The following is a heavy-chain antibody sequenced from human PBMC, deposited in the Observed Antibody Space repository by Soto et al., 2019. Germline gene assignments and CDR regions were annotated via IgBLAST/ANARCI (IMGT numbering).Heavy chain of an antibody. D-gene: IGHD2-21*02. CDR1: GYTFTGYY. CDR2: INPNSGGT. V-gene: IGHV1-2*04. Sequence: GXSVKVSGTASGYTFTGYYMHWVRQAPGQGLEWMGWINPNSGGTNYAQKFQGWVTMTRDTSISTAYMELSRLRSDDTAVYYCAREFAYCRGDCYPRDAFDIWGQGTMVTVSS. J-gene: IGHJ3*02. CDR3: AREFAYCRGDCYPRDAFDI.